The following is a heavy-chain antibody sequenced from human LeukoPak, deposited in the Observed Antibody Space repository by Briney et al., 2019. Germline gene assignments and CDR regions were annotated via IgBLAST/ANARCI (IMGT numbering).Heavy chain of an antibody. V-gene: IGHV4-39*07. Sequence: TSETLSLTCTVSGGSISTSNYYWGWIRQPPGKGLEWIGNIFYSGSTYYGPSLKSRLTISLDTSRNQFSLKLSSVTAADTAVYYCARDQYYYDSSGYLFDYWGQGTLVTVSS. CDR1: GGSISTSNYY. D-gene: IGHD3-22*01. CDR2: IFYSGST. CDR3: ARDQYYYDSSGYLFDY. J-gene: IGHJ4*02.